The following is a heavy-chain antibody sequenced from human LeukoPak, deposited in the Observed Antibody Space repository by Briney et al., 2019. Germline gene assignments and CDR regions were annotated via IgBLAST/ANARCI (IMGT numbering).Heavy chain of an antibody. D-gene: IGHD3-22*01. CDR2: IIPIFGTA. CDR3: ARHDYYDSSGYRLDY. Sequence: WASVKVSCTASGYTFTSYAISWVRQAPGQGLEWMGGIIPIFGTANYAQKFQGRVTITADESTSTAYMELSSLRSEDTAVYYCARHDYYDSSGYRLDYWGQGTLVTVSS. J-gene: IGHJ4*02. V-gene: IGHV1-69*13. CDR1: GYTFTSYA.